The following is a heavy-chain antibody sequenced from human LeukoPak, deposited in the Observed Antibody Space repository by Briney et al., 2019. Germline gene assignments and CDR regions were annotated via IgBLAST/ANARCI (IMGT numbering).Heavy chain of an antibody. V-gene: IGHV3-7*01. D-gene: IGHD5-12*01. CDR2: IKQDGSEK. J-gene: IGHJ4*02. CDR1: GSRVSDVW. Sequence: GGSLRLSCAVSGSRVSDVWMSWVRQTPGKGLEWVANIKQDGSEKYYVDSVKGRFTISRDNAKNSLYLQMNSLRAEDTAVYYCATSVGDGYDSNWGQGTLVTVSS. CDR3: ATSVGDGYDSN.